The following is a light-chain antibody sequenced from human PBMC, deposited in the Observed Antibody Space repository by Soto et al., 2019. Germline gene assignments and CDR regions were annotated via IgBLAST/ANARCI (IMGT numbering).Light chain of an antibody. CDR1: QSVSSY. CDR2: DGS. V-gene: IGKV3-11*01. Sequence: EIVLTQSPATLSLSPGERATLSCRASQSVSSYLAWYQQKPGQAPRLVIHDGSNRANGIPARFSGSGSGTDFTLTISSLEPEDFAVYYCQQRRSWPRYTFGQGTKLEIK. J-gene: IGKJ2*01. CDR3: QQRRSWPRYT.